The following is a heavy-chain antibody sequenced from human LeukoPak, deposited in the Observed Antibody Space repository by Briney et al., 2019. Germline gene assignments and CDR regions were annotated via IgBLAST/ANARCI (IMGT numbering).Heavy chain of an antibody. CDR1: GFTFSSYW. Sequence: GGSLRLSCAASGFTFSSYWMTWIRQAPGKGLEWVANIKQDGSEKYYVDSVKGRFTISRDNAKNSLYLQMNSLRAKDTAVYYCARDTGGGYSCYDCWGQGTLVTVSS. CDR2: IKQDGSEK. J-gene: IGHJ4*02. D-gene: IGHD5-18*01. V-gene: IGHV3-7*01. CDR3: ARDTGGGYSCYDC.